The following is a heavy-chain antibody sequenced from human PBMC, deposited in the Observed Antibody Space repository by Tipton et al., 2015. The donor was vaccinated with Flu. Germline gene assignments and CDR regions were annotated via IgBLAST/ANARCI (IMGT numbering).Heavy chain of an antibody. J-gene: IGHJ5*02. CDR3: ARTPRWNSVPDNWFVP. D-gene: IGHD1-7*01. CDR2: IYYSGST. V-gene: IGHV4-59*01. Sequence: TLSLTCTVSGGSISSYYWSWIRQPPGKGLEWIGYIYYSGSTNYNPSLKSRVTISVDTSKNQFSLKLSSVTAADTAVYYCARTPRWNSVPDNWFVPWGQGTPVTVSS. CDR1: GGSISSYY.